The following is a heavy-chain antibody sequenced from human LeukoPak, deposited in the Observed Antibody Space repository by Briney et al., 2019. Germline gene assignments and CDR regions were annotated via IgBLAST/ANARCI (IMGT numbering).Heavy chain of an antibody. V-gene: IGHV5-10-1*01. D-gene: IGHD3-10*01. J-gene: IGHJ4*02. CDR2: IDPSDSYT. CDR3: ARLNYYGSGSYSHDY. CDR1: GYSFTTYW. Sequence: GESLRISCKGSGYSFTTYWISWVRQMPGKGLEWMGRIDPSDSYTKYSPSLQGLVTLSADKSISTAYLQWSSLVASDTAMYYCARLNYYGSGSYSHDYWGQGTLVTVSS.